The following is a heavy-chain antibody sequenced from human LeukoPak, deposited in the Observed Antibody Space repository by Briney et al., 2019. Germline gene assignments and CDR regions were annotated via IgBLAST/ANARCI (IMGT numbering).Heavy chain of an antibody. J-gene: IGHJ3*01. D-gene: IGHD3-22*01. CDR3: ARSYYDSSGYYP. CDR2: IYPRGST. Sequence: PSETLSLTCRVSGGSISRYYWSWIPQPAGKGLEGIGRIYPRGSTNYNPRLESRGTMSVDTSKNQFSLKLRSVTAADTAVYYCARSYYDSSGYYPWGQGTMGTVSS. V-gene: IGHV4-4*07. CDR1: GGSISRYY.